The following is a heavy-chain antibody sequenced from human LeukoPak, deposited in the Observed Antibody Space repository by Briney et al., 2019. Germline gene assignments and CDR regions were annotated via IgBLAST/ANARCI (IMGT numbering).Heavy chain of an antibody. V-gene: IGHV4-38-2*02. Sequence: SETLSLTCTVSGYSISSGYYWGWIRQPPGKGLEWIGSIYHSGSTYYNPSLKSRVTISVDTSKNQFSLKLSSVTAADTAVYYCASGRGGTDAFDIWGQGTMVTVSS. CDR2: IYHSGST. D-gene: IGHD3-10*01. CDR3: ASGRGGTDAFDI. J-gene: IGHJ3*02. CDR1: GYSISSGYY.